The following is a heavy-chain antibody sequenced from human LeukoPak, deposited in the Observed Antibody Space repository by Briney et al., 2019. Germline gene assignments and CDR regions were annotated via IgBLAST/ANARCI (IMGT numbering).Heavy chain of an antibody. CDR2: INHTGGT. Sequence: SETLSLTCAVYGGYFSGYYWSWIRQPPGEGLEWIGEINHTGGTNYNPSLKSRVTISVDTSKNQFSLKVNSVTAADTAIYYCARRRAHYYDSSGYYSRPQKTFDIWGQGTMVTVSS. J-gene: IGHJ3*02. CDR3: ARRRAHYYDSSGYYSRPQKTFDI. V-gene: IGHV4-34*01. D-gene: IGHD3-22*01. CDR1: GGYFSGYY.